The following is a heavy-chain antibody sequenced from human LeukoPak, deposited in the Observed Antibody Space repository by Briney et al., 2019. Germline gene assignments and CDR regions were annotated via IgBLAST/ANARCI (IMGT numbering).Heavy chain of an antibody. Sequence: ASVKVSCKASGYTFTSYTIRWVRQAPGQGLEWISGDNDNTNYAQKFQGRVTMTTDTSTSTAYMDLRSLRSDDTAVYYCARFKLSSYYFYMDVWGKGTTVTVSS. V-gene: IGHV1-18*01. CDR3: ARFKLSSYYFYMDV. D-gene: IGHD3-16*02. J-gene: IGHJ6*03. CDR1: GYTFTSYT. CDR2: SGDNDNT.